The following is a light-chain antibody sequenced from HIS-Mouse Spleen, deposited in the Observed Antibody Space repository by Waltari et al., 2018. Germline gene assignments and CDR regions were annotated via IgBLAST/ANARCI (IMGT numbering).Light chain of an antibody. V-gene: IGLV2-11*01. J-gene: IGLJ1*01. CDR1: SSDVGGYNY. Sequence: QSALTQPRSVSGSPGQSVTISCTGTSSDVGGYNYVSWYQQHPGKAPKLMIYVVSKRPSGVPDRFSGSKSGNTASLTISGLQAEDEADYYCCSYAGSYTFPYVFGTGTKVTVL. CDR2: VVS. CDR3: CSYAGSYTFPYV.